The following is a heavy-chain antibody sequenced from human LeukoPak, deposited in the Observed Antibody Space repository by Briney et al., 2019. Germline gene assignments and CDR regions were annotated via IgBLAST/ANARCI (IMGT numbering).Heavy chain of an antibody. CDR2: IYTSGST. CDR3: ARGGERYCSSTSCSLDY. D-gene: IGHD2-2*01. J-gene: IGHJ4*02. CDR1: GGSISSGSYY. V-gene: IGHV4-61*02. Sequence: SETLSLTCTVSGGSISSGSYYWSWIRQPAGKGLEWIGRIYTSGSTNYNPSLKSRVTITVDTSKNQFSLKLSSATAADTAVYYCARGGERYCSSTSCSLDYWGQGTLVTVSS.